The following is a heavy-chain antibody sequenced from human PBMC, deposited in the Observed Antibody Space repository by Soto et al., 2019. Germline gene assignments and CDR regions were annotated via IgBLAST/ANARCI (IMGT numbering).Heavy chain of an antibody. Sequence: SETLSLTCTVSGGSISSGGYFWSWIRQPPGKGLEWIGNIFYSGTTYYNPSLKSRVTISVDTSKNQFSLKLSSVTAADTAVHFCARGVLYWGQGTLVTVSS. CDR1: GGSISSGGYF. J-gene: IGHJ4*02. D-gene: IGHD1-1*01. CDR3: ARGVLY. V-gene: IGHV4-31*03. CDR2: IFYSGTT.